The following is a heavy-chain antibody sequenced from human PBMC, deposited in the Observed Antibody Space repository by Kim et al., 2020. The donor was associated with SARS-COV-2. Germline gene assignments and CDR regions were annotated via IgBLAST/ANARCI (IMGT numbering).Heavy chain of an antibody. CDR2: IYYSGST. Sequence: SETLSLTCTVSGGSVRSGSYYCSWIRQPPGKGLEWIAYIYYSGSTSYNPSLKSRLTISVDTSKNQFSLKLSSVTAADTAVYYCARALRHHLTVAHFDYWGQGTLVTVSS. J-gene: IGHJ4*02. CDR1: GGSVRSGSYY. CDR3: ARALRHHLTVAHFDY. D-gene: IGHD3-9*01. V-gene: IGHV4-61*01.